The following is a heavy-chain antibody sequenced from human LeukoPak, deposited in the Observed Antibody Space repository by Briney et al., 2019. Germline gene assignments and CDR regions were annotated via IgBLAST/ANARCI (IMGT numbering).Heavy chain of an antibody. V-gene: IGHV4-39*07. CDR3: ARLGARYFDRLGWRGWNWFDP. CDR2: IYYSGST. Sequence: SETLSLTCTVSGGSISTSSYYWGWIRQPPGKGLEWIGSIYYSGSTYYNPSLKSRVTISVDTSKNQFSLELSSVSAADTAVYYCARLGARYFDRLGWRGWNWFDPWGQGTLVTVSS. J-gene: IGHJ5*02. D-gene: IGHD3-9*01. CDR1: GGSISTSSYY.